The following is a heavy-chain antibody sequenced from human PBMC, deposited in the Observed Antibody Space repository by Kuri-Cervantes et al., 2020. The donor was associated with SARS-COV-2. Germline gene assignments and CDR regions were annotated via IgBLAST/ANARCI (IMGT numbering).Heavy chain of an antibody. V-gene: IGHV3-74*01. D-gene: IGHD6-19*01. CDR1: GFTFSRSW. CDR2: INSDGSVT. J-gene: IGHJ4*02. CDR3: AKGIAVAGTGGFGY. Sequence: GESLKISCAASGFTFSRSWMLWVRQAPGKGLVWVSRINSDGSVTSYPDSVEGRFTISRDNAKNTLYLQMNSLRAEDTAVYYCAKGIAVAGTGGFGYWGQGTLVTVSS.